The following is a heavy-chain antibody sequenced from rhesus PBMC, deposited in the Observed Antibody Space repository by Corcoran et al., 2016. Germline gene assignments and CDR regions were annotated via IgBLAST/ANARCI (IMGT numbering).Heavy chain of an antibody. D-gene: IGHD6-13*01. CDR2: ISCSSGST. Sequence: QVQLQESGPGLVQPSDTQSLTCADYGGFDRSSTWLSWIRHPPGKGLEWIGYISCSSGSTYYNPSLKSRVTISTDPSKNQFSLKLSSVTASDTAVYYCARYIAAGLIGIDYWGQGVLVTVSS. J-gene: IGHJ4*01. V-gene: IGHV4-65*01. CDR3: ARYIAAGLIGIDY. CDR1: GGFDRSSTW.